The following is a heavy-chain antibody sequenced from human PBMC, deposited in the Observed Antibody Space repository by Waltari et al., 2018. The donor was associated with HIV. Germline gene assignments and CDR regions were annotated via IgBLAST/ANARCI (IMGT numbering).Heavy chain of an antibody. CDR3: ARRALWLRPVYYFDY. D-gene: IGHD5-12*01. CDR2: NNHGRNT. V-gene: IGHV4-34*01. Sequence: QVQLQQWGAGMLKPSETLSLTCAVFVEPFDGYSGSWIRQPPGKRLEWMGENNHGRNTNYNPSLKSRLTMSVDASKNQFSLNLNSVTAADTGVYYWARRALWLRPVYYFDYWGQEALVTVSS. J-gene: IGHJ4*02. CDR1: VEPFDGYS.